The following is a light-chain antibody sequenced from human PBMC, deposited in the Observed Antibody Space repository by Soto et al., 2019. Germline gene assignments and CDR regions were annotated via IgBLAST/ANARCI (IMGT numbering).Light chain of an antibody. J-gene: IGKJ5*01. V-gene: IGKV3D-15*01. Sequence: EIVMKKSPVTLSVSPGEGATLSCRASQSVGSNLAWYQQRPGQAPRLLIYGASTRATGIPVRFSGSGSGTEFTLTISGLQSEDFGVYLCQQYNNRPPITFGQGTRLEIK. CDR1: QSVGSN. CDR3: QQYNNRPPIT. CDR2: GAS.